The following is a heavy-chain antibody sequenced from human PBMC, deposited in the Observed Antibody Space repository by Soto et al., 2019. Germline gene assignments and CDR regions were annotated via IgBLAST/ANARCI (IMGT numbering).Heavy chain of an antibody. J-gene: IGHJ4*02. CDR2: ISYDGSNK. D-gene: IGHD1-1*01. CDR3: ARGPNELGYFDY. V-gene: IGHV3-30-3*01. Sequence: PWGSLALACATYVFTFSSYAMHWVRQAPGKGLEWVAVISYDGSNKYYADSVKGRFTISRDNSKNTLYLQMNSLRAEDTAVYYCARGPNELGYFDYWGQGTLVTVSS. CDR1: VFTFSSYA.